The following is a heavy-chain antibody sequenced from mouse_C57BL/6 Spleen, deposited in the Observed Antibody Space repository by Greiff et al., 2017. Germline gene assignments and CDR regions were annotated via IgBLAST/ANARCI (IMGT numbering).Heavy chain of an antibody. Sequence: VQLQQSGPELVKPGASVKISCKASGCTFTDYYMNWVKQSHGKSLEWIGDINPNNGGTSYNQKFKGKATLTVDKSSSTAYMELRSLTSEDSAVYYCAGYDYDGAWFAYWGQGTLVTVSA. V-gene: IGHV1-26*01. CDR1: GCTFTDYY. CDR3: AGYDYDGAWFAY. CDR2: INPNNGGT. J-gene: IGHJ3*01. D-gene: IGHD2-4*01.